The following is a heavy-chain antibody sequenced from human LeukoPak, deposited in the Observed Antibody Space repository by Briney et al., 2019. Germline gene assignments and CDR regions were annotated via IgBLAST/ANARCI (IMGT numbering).Heavy chain of an antibody. CDR3: ARESSILENYDYRDWFDR. D-gene: IGHD3-3*01. V-gene: IGHV4-61*02. CDR2: IYTSGST. J-gene: IGHJ5*02. Sequence: SQTLSLTCTVSGGSISSGSYDWGWIRRPAGKGLEWIERIYTSGSTNYNPSLKSRLTISVDPSKNQFSLKLSSVTAADTAVYYCARESSILENYDYRDWFDRWGQATLVTVSS. CDR1: GGSISSGSYD.